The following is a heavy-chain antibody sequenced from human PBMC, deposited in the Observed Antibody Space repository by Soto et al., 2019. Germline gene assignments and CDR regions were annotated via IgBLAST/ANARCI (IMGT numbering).Heavy chain of an antibody. V-gene: IGHV1-8*01. CDR3: ARGVSAGVDY. Sequence: QVQLVQSGAEVREPGASVKVSCKASGYSFTSLDINWGRQTAGQGLEWTGWMQPSTGRTGYAQKFQGRVTLTRDTAINPASMGLTTLTSDDTAFYYCARGVSAGVDYWGQGPLVTVSS. D-gene: IGHD1-26*01. J-gene: IGHJ4*02. CDR2: MQPSTGRT. CDR1: GYSFTSLD.